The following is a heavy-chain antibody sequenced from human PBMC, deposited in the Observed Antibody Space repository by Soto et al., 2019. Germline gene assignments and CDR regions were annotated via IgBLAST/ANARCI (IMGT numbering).Heavy chain of an antibody. J-gene: IGHJ4*02. D-gene: IGHD7-27*01. V-gene: IGHV3-30-3*01. CDR1: GFSFSISP. CDR3: ARDPKTSGGQHWAFHYFDS. CDR2: ISYDGTNK. Sequence: QVQLVESGGGVVQPGRSLRLSCAASGFSFSISPMHWVRQAPGKGPEWVALISYDGTNKFYADSVKGRFTISRDNAKSTLYMQVHSLRPEDAGVYYCARDPKTSGGQHWAFHYFDSWGQGTLFTVSS.